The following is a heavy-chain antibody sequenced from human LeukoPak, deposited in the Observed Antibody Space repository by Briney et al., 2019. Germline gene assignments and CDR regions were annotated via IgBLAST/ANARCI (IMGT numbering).Heavy chain of an antibody. CDR1: GFTVSSNY. V-gene: IGHV3-53*01. CDR2: IYSGGST. Sequence: GGSLRLSCAVSGFTVSSNYTSWVRQAPGKGLEWVSVIYSGGSTFYANSVKGRFTISRDNSKNTLYLQMNSLRAEDTAVYYCASLGGRYPNWFDPWGQGTLVTVSS. D-gene: IGHD1-26*01. CDR3: ASLGGRYPNWFDP. J-gene: IGHJ5*02.